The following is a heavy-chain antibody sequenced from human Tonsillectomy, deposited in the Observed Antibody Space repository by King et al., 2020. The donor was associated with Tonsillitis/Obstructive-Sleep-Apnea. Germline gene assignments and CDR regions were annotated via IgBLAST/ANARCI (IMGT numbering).Heavy chain of an antibody. Sequence: VQLQESGPGLVKPSQTLSLTCTVSGGTIRSAGYYWSWIRQHPGKGLEWIGCIYYSGSTYYNPSLKSRVTISVDTSKNQFSLKLSSVTAADPAVYYCARDHLDYPVGVVRPDGDYYYMDVWGKGTTVTVSS. J-gene: IGHJ6*03. D-gene: IGHD5-12*01. CDR1: GGTIRSAGYY. CDR3: ARDHLDYPVGVVRPDGDYYYMDV. V-gene: IGHV4-31*03. CDR2: IYYSGST.